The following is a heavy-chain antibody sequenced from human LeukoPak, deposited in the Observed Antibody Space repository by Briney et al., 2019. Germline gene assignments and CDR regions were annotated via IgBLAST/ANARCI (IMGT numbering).Heavy chain of an antibody. CDR2: IYPHNSDT. CDR1: GYCFISYW. Sequence: GESLLISCQGSGYCFISYWIGWLRQMPGKGLEWMAIIYPHNSDTRYSPSFRGQVTISADKSISTAYLQWSSLQASDTAIYYCVRRPQDQHNGLHFCDQGTTVTVSS. J-gene: IGHJ6*02. V-gene: IGHV5-51*01. CDR3: VRRPQDQHNGLHF. D-gene: IGHD2-15*01.